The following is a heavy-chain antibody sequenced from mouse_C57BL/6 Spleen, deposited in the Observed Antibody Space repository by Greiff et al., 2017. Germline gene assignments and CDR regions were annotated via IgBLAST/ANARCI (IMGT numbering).Heavy chain of an antibody. CDR1: GYTFTSYW. D-gene: IGHD2-4*01. Sequence: QVQLQQPGAELVKPGASVKMSCKASGYTFTSYWITWVKQRPGQGLEWIGDIYPGSGSTNYNEKFKSKATLTVDTSSSTAYMQLSSLTSEDSAVYYCAREGNRDDYDWYFDVWGTGTTVTVSS. CDR2: IYPGSGST. J-gene: IGHJ1*03. CDR3: AREGNRDDYDWYFDV. V-gene: IGHV1-55*01.